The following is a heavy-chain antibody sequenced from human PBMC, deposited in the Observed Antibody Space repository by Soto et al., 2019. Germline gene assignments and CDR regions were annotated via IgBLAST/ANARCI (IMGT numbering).Heavy chain of an antibody. J-gene: IGHJ2*01. D-gene: IGHD4-17*01. CDR3: ARDRTTVVTDYWYFDL. Sequence: LRLSFAASGFTVSSNYMSWVRQAPGKGLEWVSVIYSGGSTYYADSVKGRFTISRDNSKNTLYLQMNSLRAEDTAVYYCARDRTTVVTDYWYFDLWGRGTLVTVSS. V-gene: IGHV3-53*01. CDR1: GFTVSSNY. CDR2: IYSGGST.